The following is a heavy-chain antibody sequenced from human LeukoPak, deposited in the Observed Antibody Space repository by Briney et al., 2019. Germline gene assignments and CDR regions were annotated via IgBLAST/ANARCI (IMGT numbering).Heavy chain of an antibody. D-gene: IGHD6-19*01. CDR1: GYTFTSHG. Sequence: GASVKVSCKATGYTFTSHGIGWVRQAPGQGLEWMGWISAYNGNTNYAQKLQGRVTMTTDTSTSTAYMELRSLRSDDTAVYYCARSAIAVAVFDYWGQGTLVTVSS. J-gene: IGHJ4*02. CDR3: ARSAIAVAVFDY. V-gene: IGHV1-18*01. CDR2: ISAYNGNT.